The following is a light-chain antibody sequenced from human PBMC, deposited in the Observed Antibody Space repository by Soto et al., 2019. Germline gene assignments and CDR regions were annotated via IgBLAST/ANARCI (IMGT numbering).Light chain of an antibody. J-gene: IGLJ1*01. CDR3: QSYDNRLRAV. Sequence: QSVLTQPPSASGTPGQTVTISCSGSSSNIRSYYVYWYQQLPGTAPKLLIHGNSNRPSGVPDRFSASKSGTSASLAITGLQVEDEGNYYCQSYDNRLRAVFGSGTKVTVL. V-gene: IGLV1-40*01. CDR2: GNS. CDR1: SSNIRSYY.